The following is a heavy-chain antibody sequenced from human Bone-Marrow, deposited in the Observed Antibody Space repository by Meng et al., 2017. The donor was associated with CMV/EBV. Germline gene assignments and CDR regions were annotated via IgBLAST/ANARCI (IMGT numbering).Heavy chain of an antibody. J-gene: IGHJ6*02. CDR1: GYTFTSYG. D-gene: IGHD3-22*01. Sequence: ASVKVSCKASGYTFTSYGISWVRQAPGQGLEWMGWISAYNGNTNYAQKLQGRVTMTTDTSTSTAYMELRRLRSDDTAVYFCAKSLYTNYYSTYYGLDVWGQGTTVTVSS. V-gene: IGHV1-18*01. CDR2: ISAYNGNT. CDR3: AKSLYTNYYSTYYGLDV.